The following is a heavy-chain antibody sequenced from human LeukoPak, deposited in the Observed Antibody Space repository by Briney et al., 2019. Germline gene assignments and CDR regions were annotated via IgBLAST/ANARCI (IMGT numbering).Heavy chain of an antibody. CDR3: ARGLRRNRRYYFDY. CDR1: RYTFTSYD. CDR2: MNPNSGNT. J-gene: IGHJ4*02. D-gene: IGHD4-17*01. Sequence: ASVKVSCKASRYTFTSYDINWVRQATGQGLEWMGWMNPNSGNTGYAQKFQGRVTMTRNTSISTAYMELSSLRSEDTAVYYCARGLRRNRRYYFDYWGQGTLVTVSS. V-gene: IGHV1-8*01.